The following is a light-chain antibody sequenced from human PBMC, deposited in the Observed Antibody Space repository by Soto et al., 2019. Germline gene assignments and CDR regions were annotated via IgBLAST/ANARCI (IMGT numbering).Light chain of an antibody. CDR2: DAS. Sequence: DIQMTQSPSTLSASVGDRVTITCRASQSISRGVAWYQQKPGKAPKVLIYDASNLQSGVPSRFSGSGSGTEFTLTISSLQPDDFATYYCQHYNSYSEAFGQGTKVDI. V-gene: IGKV1-5*01. CDR1: QSISRG. CDR3: QHYNSYSEA. J-gene: IGKJ1*01.